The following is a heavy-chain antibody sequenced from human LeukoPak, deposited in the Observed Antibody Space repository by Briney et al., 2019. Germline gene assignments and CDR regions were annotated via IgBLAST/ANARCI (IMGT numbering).Heavy chain of an antibody. CDR3: ARGALTIFGVVTPLGMDV. J-gene: IGHJ6*02. CDR1: GYTFTSYD. Sequence: GASVKVSCKASGYTFTSYDINWVRQATGRGLEWMGWMNPNSGNTGYAQKFQGRVTMTRNTSISTAYMELSSLRSEDTAVYYCARGALTIFGVVTPLGMDVWGQGTTVTVSS. V-gene: IGHV1-8*01. D-gene: IGHD3-3*01. CDR2: MNPNSGNT.